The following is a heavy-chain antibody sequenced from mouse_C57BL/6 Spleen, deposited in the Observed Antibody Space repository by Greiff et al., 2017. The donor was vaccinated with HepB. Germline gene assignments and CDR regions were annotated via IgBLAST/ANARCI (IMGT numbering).Heavy chain of an antibody. CDR2: INPNNGGT. CDR1: GYTFTDYY. Sequence: EVQLQQSGPELVKPGASVKISCKASGYTFTDYYMNWVKQSHGESLEWIGDINPNNGGTSYNQKFKGKATLTVDKSSSTAYMELRSLTSEDSAVYYCAREGVLRRYYFDYWGQGTTLTVSS. J-gene: IGHJ2*01. V-gene: IGHV1-26*01. D-gene: IGHD1-1*01. CDR3: AREGVLRRYYFDY.